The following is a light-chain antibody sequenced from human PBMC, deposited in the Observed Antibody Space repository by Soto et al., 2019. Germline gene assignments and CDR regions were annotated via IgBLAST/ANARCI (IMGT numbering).Light chain of an antibody. V-gene: IGKV3-15*01. CDR2: GAS. J-gene: IGKJ5*01. CDR1: QSVTGN. CDR3: QQYNSWPPIT. Sequence: EIVMTQSPATLSVSPGERVTFSCRASQSVTGNLAWYQHKPGQAPRLLIYGASTRATGIPDRFSGSGSGTEFTLTISSLQSEDFAVYYCQQYNSWPPITFGQGTRLEI.